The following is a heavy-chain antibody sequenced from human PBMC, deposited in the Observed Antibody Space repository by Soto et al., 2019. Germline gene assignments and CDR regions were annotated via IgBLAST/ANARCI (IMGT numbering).Heavy chain of an antibody. J-gene: IGHJ6*03. CDR1: GYTFTSYD. CDR2: MNPNSGNT. Sequence: GASVKVSCKASGYTFTSYDINWVRQATGQGLEWMGWMNPNSGNTGYAQKFQGRVTMTRDASISTAYMELSSLRSEDTALYYCARGPSGSSHYYMDVWGKGTTVTVSS. V-gene: IGHV1-8*01. CDR3: ARGPSGSSHYYMDV. D-gene: IGHD6-13*01.